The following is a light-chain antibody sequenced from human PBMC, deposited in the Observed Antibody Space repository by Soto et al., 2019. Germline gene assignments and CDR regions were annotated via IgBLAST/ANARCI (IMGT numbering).Light chain of an antibody. CDR2: GAS. CDR3: QQYGSSPQT. J-gene: IGKJ1*01. CDR1: QSVSSSY. V-gene: IGKV3-20*01. Sequence: EIVLTQSPGTLSLSPGEIATLYFSASQSVSSSYLVWHQQKPGQAPRLLIYGASTRATGIPDRFSGSGSGTDFTLTISRLEPEDFAVFYCQQYGSSPQTFGQGTKVDIK.